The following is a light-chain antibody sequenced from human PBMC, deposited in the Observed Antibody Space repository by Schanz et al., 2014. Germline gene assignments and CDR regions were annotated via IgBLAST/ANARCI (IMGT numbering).Light chain of an antibody. CDR1: SSNIGSDS. Sequence: QSVLTQPPSASGPPGQRVTISCSGSSSNIGSDSANWYRQLPGTAPKLLIYSNNQRPSGVPDRFSGSKSGTSASLAISGLQSEDEADYHCCSYAGSSIYVFGTGTKLTVL. V-gene: IGLV1-44*01. CDR3: CSYAGSSIYV. CDR2: SNN. J-gene: IGLJ1*01.